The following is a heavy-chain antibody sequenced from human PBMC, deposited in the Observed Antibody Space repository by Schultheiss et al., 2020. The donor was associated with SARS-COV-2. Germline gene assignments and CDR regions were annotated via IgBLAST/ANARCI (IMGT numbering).Heavy chain of an antibody. CDR3: ARGGDYSSGWYDY. D-gene: IGHD6-19*01. CDR1: GGSFSGYY. V-gene: IGHV4-34*01. J-gene: IGHJ4*02. Sequence: SQTLSLTCAVYGGSFSGYYWSWIRQPPGKGLEWIGEINHSGSTNYNPSLKSRVTISVDKSKNQFSLKLSSVTAADTAVYYCARGGDYSSGWYDYWGQGTLVTVSS. CDR2: INHSGST.